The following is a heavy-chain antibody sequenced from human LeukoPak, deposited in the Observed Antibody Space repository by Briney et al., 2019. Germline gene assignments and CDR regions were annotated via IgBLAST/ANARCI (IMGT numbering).Heavy chain of an antibody. CDR3: ANDYGDYTTTKPYYYYYGMDV. CDR1: GFTFSSYA. Sequence: GGSLRLSCAASGFTFSSYAMSWVRQAPGKGLEWVSAISGSGGSTYYADSVKGRFTISRDNSKNTLYLQMNSLRAEDTAVYYCANDYGDYTTTKPYYYYYGMDVWGQGTTVTVSS. CDR2: ISGSGGST. J-gene: IGHJ6*02. V-gene: IGHV3-23*01. D-gene: IGHD4-17*01.